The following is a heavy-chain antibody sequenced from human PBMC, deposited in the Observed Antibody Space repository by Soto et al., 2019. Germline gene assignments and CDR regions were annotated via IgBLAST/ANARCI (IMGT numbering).Heavy chain of an antibody. J-gene: IGHJ4*02. V-gene: IGHV2-5*01. CDR2: IYWNDDK. CDR3: ARSDLGYCSSTSCPYYFDY. CDR1: GFSLSTSGVG. Sequence: SGPTLVKPTQTLTLTCTFSGFSLSTSGVGVGWIRQPPGKALEWLALIYWNDDKRYSPSLKSRLTITKDTSKNQVVLTMTNMDPVDTATYYCARSDLGYCSSTSCPYYFDYWGQGTLVTVSS. D-gene: IGHD2-2*01.